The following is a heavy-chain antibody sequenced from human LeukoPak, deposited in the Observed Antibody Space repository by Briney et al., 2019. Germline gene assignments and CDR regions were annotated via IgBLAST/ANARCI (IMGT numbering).Heavy chain of an antibody. J-gene: IGHJ3*02. CDR2: IRSKANNYAT. CDR3: TTTGDTIYDAFGI. V-gene: IGHV3-73*01. CDR1: GFTFSVSA. Sequence: GGSLILSCAASGFTFSVSAMHWVRQASGKGLEWVGRIRSKANNYATAYAASVKGRFTISRDDSKNTAYLQMNSLKTEDTAVYYCTTTGDTIYDAFGIWGQGTMVTVSS. D-gene: IGHD3-3*01.